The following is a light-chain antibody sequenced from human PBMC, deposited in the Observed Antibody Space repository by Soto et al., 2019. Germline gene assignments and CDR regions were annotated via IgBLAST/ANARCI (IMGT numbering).Light chain of an antibody. J-gene: IGLJ3*02. CDR1: SSDFGSSNL. CDR3: CSYAGSSTWV. V-gene: IGLV2-23*01. Sequence: QSALTQPASVSASPGQSITISCTGTSSDFGSSNLVSWYQQHPGKAPKLMIYEGSKRPSGVSDRLSGSKTGNTASLTISGLQAEDEGDYYCCSYAGSSTWVFGGGTKLTVL. CDR2: EGS.